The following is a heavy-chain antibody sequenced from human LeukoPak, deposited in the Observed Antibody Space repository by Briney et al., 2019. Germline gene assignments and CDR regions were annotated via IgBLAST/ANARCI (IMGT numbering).Heavy chain of an antibody. D-gene: IGHD6-13*01. CDR2: IIPIFGTA. CDR3: ARALRIAAAGTVRDAFDI. CDR1: GGTFSSYA. Sequence: SVKVSCKASGGTFSSYAISWVRQAPGQGLEWMGGIIPIFGTANYAQKFQGRVTITADESTSTAYMELSSLRSEDTAVYYCARALRIAAAGTVRDAFDIWGQGTMVTVSS. J-gene: IGHJ3*02. V-gene: IGHV1-69*13.